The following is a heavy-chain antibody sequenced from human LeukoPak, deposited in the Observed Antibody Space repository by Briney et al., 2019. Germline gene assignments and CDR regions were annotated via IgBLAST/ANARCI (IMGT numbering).Heavy chain of an antibody. CDR2: ISWNSGSI. V-gene: IGHV3-9*01. CDR1: GFTFDDYA. Sequence: GGSLRLSCAASGFTFDDYAMRWVRQAPGKGLEWVSGISWNSGSIGYADSVKGRFIISRGNARNSLYLQMNSLRTEDTALYYCAKVNGDYRGAFDIWGQGTMVTVSS. D-gene: IGHD4-17*01. J-gene: IGHJ3*02. CDR3: AKVNGDYRGAFDI.